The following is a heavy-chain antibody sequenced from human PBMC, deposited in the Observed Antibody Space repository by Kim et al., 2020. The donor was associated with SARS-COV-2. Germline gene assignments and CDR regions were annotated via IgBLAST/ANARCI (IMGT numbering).Heavy chain of an antibody. J-gene: IGHJ3*02. CDR3: VRGRNYYESSGFCPDM. CDR2: ISSVGTYT. D-gene: IGHD3-22*01. Sequence: GGSLRLSCAASGFTFSDYYMTWIRQAPGKGLEWISFISSVGTYTNYADAVKGRFTISRDNAKNTVFLQMNSLRDGDTAVYFCVRGRNYYESSGFCPDMWGQGTKVTVSS. V-gene: IGHV3-11*06. CDR1: GFTFSDYY.